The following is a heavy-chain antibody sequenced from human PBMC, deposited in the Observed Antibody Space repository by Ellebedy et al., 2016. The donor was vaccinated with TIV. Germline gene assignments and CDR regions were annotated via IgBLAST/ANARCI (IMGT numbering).Heavy chain of an antibody. V-gene: IGHV4-59*08. J-gene: IGHJ5*02. D-gene: IGHD3-10*01. CDR2: IYYSGST. CDR3: ARGPRRGVPNWFDP. Sequence: MPSETLSLTCTVSGGSISSYYWSWIRQPPGKGLEWIGYIYYSGSTNYNPSLKSRVTISVDTSKNQFSLELSSVTAADTAVYYCARGPRRGVPNWFDPWGQGTLVTVSS. CDR1: GGSISSYY.